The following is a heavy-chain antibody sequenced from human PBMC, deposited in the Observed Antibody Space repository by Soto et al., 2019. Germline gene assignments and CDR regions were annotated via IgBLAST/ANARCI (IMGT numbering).Heavy chain of an antibody. Sequence: PSETLSLTCTVSGGSISSYYWSWIRQPPGKGLERIGYIYYSGSTNYNPSLKSRVTISVYTSKNQFSLKLSSVTAADTAVYYCARDAVVPALIPNNYHYYGMDVWGQGTTVTVSS. CDR3: ARDAVVPALIPNNYHYYGMDV. D-gene: IGHD2-2*01. CDR2: IYYSGST. CDR1: GGSISSYY. J-gene: IGHJ6*02. V-gene: IGHV4-59*01.